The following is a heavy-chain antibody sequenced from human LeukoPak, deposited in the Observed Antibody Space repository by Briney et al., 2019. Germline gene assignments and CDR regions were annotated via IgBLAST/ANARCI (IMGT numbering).Heavy chain of an antibody. J-gene: IGHJ4*02. D-gene: IGHD6-19*01. Sequence: ASVKVSCKASGYTFTGYYMHWVRQAPGQGLEWMGWINPNSGGTNYAQKFQGRVTMTRDTSISTAYMELSRLRSDDTAVYYCARSKSSGWYMFEYWGQGTLVTVSS. CDR1: GYTFTGYY. CDR2: INPNSGGT. CDR3: ARSKSSGWYMFEY. V-gene: IGHV1-2*02.